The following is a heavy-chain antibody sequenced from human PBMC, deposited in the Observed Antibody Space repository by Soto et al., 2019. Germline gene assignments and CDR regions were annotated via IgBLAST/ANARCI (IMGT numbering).Heavy chain of an antibody. CDR1: GFTFSSYG. CDR3: ARDFYVWGSYRSSGYFQH. J-gene: IGHJ1*01. CDR2: IWYDGSNK. Sequence: QVQLVESGGGVVQPGRSLRLSCAASGFTFSSYGMHWVRQAPGKGLEWVAVIWYDGSNKYYADSVKGRFTISRDNSKNTLYLQMNSLRAEDMAVYYCARDFYVWGSYRSSGYFQHWGQGTLVTVSS. V-gene: IGHV3-33*01. D-gene: IGHD3-16*02.